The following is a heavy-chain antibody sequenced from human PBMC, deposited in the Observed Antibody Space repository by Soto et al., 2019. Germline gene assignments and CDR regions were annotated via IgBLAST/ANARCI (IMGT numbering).Heavy chain of an antibody. CDR3: ARLSMTGTTNSDY. J-gene: IGHJ4*02. V-gene: IGHV3-53*01. Sequence: HPGGSLRLSCAASGFTVSTNYMSWVRQAPGKGLEWVSIIYSGGSTYYADSVKGRFTISRDNSKNTLYLQMNSLRAEDTAVYYCARLSMTGTTNSDYWGQGTLVTVSS. CDR2: IYSGGST. D-gene: IGHD1-20*01. CDR1: GFTVSTNY.